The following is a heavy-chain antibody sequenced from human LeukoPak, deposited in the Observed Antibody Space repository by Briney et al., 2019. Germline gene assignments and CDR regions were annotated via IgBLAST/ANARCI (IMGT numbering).Heavy chain of an antibody. CDR1: AFTFKDYA. D-gene: IGHD1-26*01. CDR2: INSNGGGT. J-gene: IGHJ6*02. Sequence: GGSLRLSCAATAFTFKDYAMHWVRHPPGEGLEWDASINSNGGGTDYADSVKGRFTISRDNAKNSLYLQLSSLRPEDTALYYCAKHMRATNTYSFFGLDVWGQGTTVTVSS. CDR3: AKHMRATNTYSFFGLDV. V-gene: IGHV3-9*01.